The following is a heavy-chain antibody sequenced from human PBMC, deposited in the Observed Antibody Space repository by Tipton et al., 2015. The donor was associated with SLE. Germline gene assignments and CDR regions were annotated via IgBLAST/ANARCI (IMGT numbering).Heavy chain of an antibody. CDR2: ISGSGGST. V-gene: IGHV3-23*01. CDR1: GFTFSSYA. D-gene: IGHD3-10*01. J-gene: IGHJ4*02. CDR3: AKKGYYGSGSYYYFDY. Sequence: SLRLSCAASGFTFSSYAMSWVRQAPGKGLEWVSAISGSGGSTYYADSVKGRFTISRDNSKNTLYLQMNSLRAEDTAVYYCAKKGYYGSGSYYYFDYWGQGTLVTVSS.